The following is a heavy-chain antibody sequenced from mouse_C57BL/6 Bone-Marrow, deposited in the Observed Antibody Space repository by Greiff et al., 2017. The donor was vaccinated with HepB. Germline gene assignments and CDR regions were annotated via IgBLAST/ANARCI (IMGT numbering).Heavy chain of an antibody. CDR3: ARDEYYGSYYFDY. D-gene: IGHD1-1*01. CDR1: GYSFTSYY. CDR2: IYPGSGNT. V-gene: IGHV1-66*01. J-gene: IGHJ2*01. Sequence: QVQLQQSGPELVKPGASVKISCKASGYSFTSYYIHWVKQRPGQGLEWIGWIYPGSGNTKYNEKFKGKATLTADTSSSTAYMQLSSLTSEDSAVYYCARDEYYGSYYFDYWGQGTTLTVSS.